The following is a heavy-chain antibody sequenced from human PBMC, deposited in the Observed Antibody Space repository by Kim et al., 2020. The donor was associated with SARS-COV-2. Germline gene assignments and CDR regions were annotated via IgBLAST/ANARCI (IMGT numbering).Heavy chain of an antibody. J-gene: IGHJ3*02. D-gene: IGHD6-13*01. Sequence: KGRFTISRDNSKNSLYLQMNSLRTEDTALYYCAKGQGRTGYSSSWAAFDIWGQGTMVTVSS. CDR3: AKGQGRTGYSSSWAAFDI. V-gene: IGHV3-43*01.